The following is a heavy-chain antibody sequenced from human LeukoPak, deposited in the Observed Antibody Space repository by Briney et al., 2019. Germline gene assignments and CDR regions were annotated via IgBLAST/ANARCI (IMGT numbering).Heavy chain of an antibody. CDR3: ARDLIAARPNWYDP. CDR2: ISAYNGNT. Sequence: ASVKVSCKASGYTFTTYGISWVRQAPGQGLEWMGWISAYNGNTNYAQKLQGRVTMTTDTSTSTAYMELRSLRSDDTAVYYCARDLIAARPNWYDPWGRGTLVTVSS. V-gene: IGHV1-18*01. J-gene: IGHJ5*02. D-gene: IGHD6-6*01. CDR1: GYTFTTYG.